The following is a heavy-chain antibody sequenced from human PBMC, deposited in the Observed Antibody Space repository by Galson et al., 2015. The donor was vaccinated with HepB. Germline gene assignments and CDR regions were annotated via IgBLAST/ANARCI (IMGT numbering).Heavy chain of an antibody. D-gene: IGHD7-27*01. CDR1: GFDVSINY. Sequence: SLRLSCAASGFDVSINYMGWVRQAPGKGLEWVSVIDGGGTTHYADSVKGRFTISRDNSKNTLYLQMDTLRAEDTAVYHCGSSSVNWGPDGFDIWGQGTMVTVSS. CDR2: IDGGGTT. J-gene: IGHJ3*02. CDR3: GSSSVNWGPDGFDI. V-gene: IGHV3-53*01.